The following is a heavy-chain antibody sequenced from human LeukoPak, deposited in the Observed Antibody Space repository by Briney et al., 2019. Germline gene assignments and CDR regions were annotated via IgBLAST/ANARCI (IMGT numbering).Heavy chain of an antibody. V-gene: IGHV3-53*01. CDR2: LSSGGSP. Sequence: PGGSLRLSCAASGFTSGSYWMTWVRQAPGKGLEWVSVLSSGGSPYYAVSVKGRFTISRDESKNTLYLQMNILRAEDTAVYFCAREQWLDYWGQGTLVTVSS. CDR1: GFTSGSYW. CDR3: AREQWLDY. J-gene: IGHJ4*02. D-gene: IGHD6-19*01.